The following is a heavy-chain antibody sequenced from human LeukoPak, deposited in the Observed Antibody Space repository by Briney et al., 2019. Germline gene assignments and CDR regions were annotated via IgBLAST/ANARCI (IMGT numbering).Heavy chain of an antibody. D-gene: IGHD6-19*01. CDR3: AKGIYSSGWSYDY. Sequence: PGGSLRLSCAASGFTFSNYTMSWVRQAPGKGLEWVSTLSGSGITTYYADSVKGRFTISRDNSKNTLYLQMNSLRAEDTAVYYCAKGIYSSGWSYDYWGHGTLVTVSS. V-gene: IGHV3-23*01. J-gene: IGHJ4*01. CDR2: LSGSGITT. CDR1: GFTFSNYT.